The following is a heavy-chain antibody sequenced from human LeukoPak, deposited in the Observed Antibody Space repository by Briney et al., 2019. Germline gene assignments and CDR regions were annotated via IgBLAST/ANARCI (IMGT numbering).Heavy chain of an antibody. D-gene: IGHD2-2*01. Sequence: GASVKVSCKTSGGPFNTNAIHWVRQAPGQGREGMGGIIPIFGKKKYAQRLQGRVTITMDESTSTAYMELSSLKSEDTAVYYCARGRSGIPAVTYNWFDPWGQGTLVTVSS. CDR2: IIPIFGKK. V-gene: IGHV1-69*05. CDR1: GGPFNTNA. CDR3: ARGRSGIPAVTYNWFDP. J-gene: IGHJ5*02.